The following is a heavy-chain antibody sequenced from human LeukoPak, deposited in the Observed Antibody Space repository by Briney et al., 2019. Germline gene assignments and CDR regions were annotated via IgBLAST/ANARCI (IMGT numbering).Heavy chain of an antibody. CDR2: ISGSGGST. CDR3: AKRGVVADGPYYYYYMDV. J-gene: IGHJ6*03. CDR1: GFTFSSYA. Sequence: GGSLRLSCAASGFTFSSYAMSWVRQAPGKGLEWVSAISGSGGSTYYADSVKGRFTISRDNSKNTLYLQMNSLRAEDTAVYYCAKRGVVADGPYYYYYMDVWGKGTTVTVSS. D-gene: IGHD2-15*01. V-gene: IGHV3-23*01.